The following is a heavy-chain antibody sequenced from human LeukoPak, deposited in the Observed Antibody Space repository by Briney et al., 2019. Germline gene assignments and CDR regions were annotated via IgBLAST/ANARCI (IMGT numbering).Heavy chain of an antibody. Sequence: ASVKVSCKASGGTFSSYAISWVRQAPGQGLEWMGGIIPIFGTANYAQKFQGRVTITADKSTGTAYMELSSLRSEDTAVYYCARFSSRLGTDFDYWGQGTLVTVSS. D-gene: IGHD1-7*01. CDR1: GGTFSSYA. CDR2: IIPIFGTA. CDR3: ARFSSRLGTDFDY. J-gene: IGHJ4*02. V-gene: IGHV1-69*06.